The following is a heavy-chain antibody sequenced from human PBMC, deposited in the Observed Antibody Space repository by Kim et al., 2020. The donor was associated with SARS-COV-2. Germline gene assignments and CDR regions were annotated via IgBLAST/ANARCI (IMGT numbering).Heavy chain of an antibody. J-gene: IGHJ3*02. D-gene: IGHD6-13*01. Sequence: GGSLRLSCAASGFTFSDYYMSWIRQAPGKGLEWVSYISSSSSYTNYADSVKGRFTISRDNAKNSLYLQMNSLRAEDTAVYYCARDRGISSSWDAFDIWGQGTMVTVSS. CDR1: GFTFSDYY. V-gene: IGHV3-11*06. CDR2: ISSSSSYT. CDR3: ARDRGISSSWDAFDI.